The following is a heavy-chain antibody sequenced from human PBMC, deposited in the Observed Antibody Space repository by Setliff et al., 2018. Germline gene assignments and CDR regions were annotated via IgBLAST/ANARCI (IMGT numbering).Heavy chain of an antibody. J-gene: IGHJ3*02. V-gene: IGHV4-39*07. Sequence: SETLSLTCNVSGGSVSSTSHYWGWIRQPPGKGMEWIGSVYYSGYTYYNPSLQSRVTISVDMSKNQFSMKLTSETAADTAVYYCASPRRDDLDSPFDPFDIWGRGTMVTVS. CDR2: VYYSGYT. D-gene: IGHD3-3*01. CDR1: GGSVSSTSHY. CDR3: ASPRRDDLDSPFDPFDI.